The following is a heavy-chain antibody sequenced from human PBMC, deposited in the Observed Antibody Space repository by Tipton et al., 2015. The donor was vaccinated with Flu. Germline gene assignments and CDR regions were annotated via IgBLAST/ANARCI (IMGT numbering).Heavy chain of an antibody. Sequence: TLSLTCSVSGDSIGSRYYWGWIRQPPGKGLEWIGTIHRSGNTHHNPSLKSRLTMSVDTSRNQFSLNLKSVTAADTAVYYCVRDQGFGDGLTYDYYGMDVWGQGP. CDR3: VRDQGFGDGLTYDYYGMDV. J-gene: IGHJ6*02. D-gene: IGHD3-10*01. CDR1: GDSIGSRYY. V-gene: IGHV4-38-2*02. CDR2: IHRSGNT.